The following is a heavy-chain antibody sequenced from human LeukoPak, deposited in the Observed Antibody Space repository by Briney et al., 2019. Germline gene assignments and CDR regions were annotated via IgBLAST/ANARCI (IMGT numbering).Heavy chain of an antibody. J-gene: IGHJ5*02. CDR1: GFTFSSYG. Sequence: PGGSLRLSCAASGFTFSSYGMHWVRQAPGKGLEWVAVIWYDGSNKYYADSVKGRFTISRDNSKNTLYLQINSLRAEDTAVYYCAREGTGAPGDWFDPWGQGTLVTVSS. CDR3: AREGTGAPGDWFDP. D-gene: IGHD3/OR15-3a*01. V-gene: IGHV3-33*01. CDR2: IWYDGSNK.